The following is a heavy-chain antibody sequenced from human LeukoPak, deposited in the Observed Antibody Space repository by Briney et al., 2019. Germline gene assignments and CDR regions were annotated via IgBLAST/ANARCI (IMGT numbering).Heavy chain of an antibody. J-gene: IGHJ3*02. V-gene: IGHV3-7*01. D-gene: IGHD5-18*01. Sequence: PGGSLRLSCAASGFTFSSYWMSWVRQAPGKVLEWVANIKQDGSEKYYGDSVKGRFTISRDNAKNSLYLQMNSLRAEDTAVYYCARDRGYSYATNDAFDIWGQGTMVTVSS. CDR2: IKQDGSEK. CDR3: ARDRGYSYATNDAFDI. CDR1: GFTFSSYW.